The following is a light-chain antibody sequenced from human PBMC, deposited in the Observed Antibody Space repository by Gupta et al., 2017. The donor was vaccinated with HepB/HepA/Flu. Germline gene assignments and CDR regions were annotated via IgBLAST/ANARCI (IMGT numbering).Light chain of an antibody. V-gene: IGKV3-15*01. Sequence: EIVMTQSPDTLSVSPGERATLSCRASQSVSSNLAWYQQKPGQAPRLLIYGASTRATGIPARFSGSGSGTEFTLTISSLQSEDFAVYYCQQDNNWQFGQGTKVEIK. CDR3: QQDNNWQ. J-gene: IGKJ1*01. CDR1: QSVSSN. CDR2: GAS.